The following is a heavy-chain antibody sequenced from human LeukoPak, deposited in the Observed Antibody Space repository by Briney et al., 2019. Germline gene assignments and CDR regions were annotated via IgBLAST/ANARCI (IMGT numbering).Heavy chain of an antibody. CDR3: ARGEATLGHFNYYHYGMDV. J-gene: IGHJ6*02. Sequence: SETLSLTCTVFGGSISNFYCTWIRQPPGKGLEWIGYIYYSGSGNYNPSLESRVTISVDTSKNQFSLKLSSVTAADTAMYYCARGEATLGHFNYYHYGMDVWGQGTTVTVSS. D-gene: IGHD3-3*02. CDR2: IYYSGSG. CDR1: GGSISNFY. V-gene: IGHV4-59*01.